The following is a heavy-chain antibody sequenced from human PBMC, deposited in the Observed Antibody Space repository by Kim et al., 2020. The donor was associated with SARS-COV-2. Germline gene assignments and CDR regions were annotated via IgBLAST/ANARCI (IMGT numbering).Heavy chain of an antibody. CDR1: GFTFSSYS. Sequence: GGSLRLSCAASGFTFSSYSMNWVRQAPGKGLEWVSSISSSSSYIYYADSVKGRFTISRDNAKNSLYLQMNSLGAEDTAVYYCARDPGVGATQSHPDDYWGQGTLVTVSS. D-gene: IGHD1-26*01. CDR3: ARDPGVGATQSHPDDY. V-gene: IGHV3-21*01. CDR2: ISSSSSYI. J-gene: IGHJ4*02.